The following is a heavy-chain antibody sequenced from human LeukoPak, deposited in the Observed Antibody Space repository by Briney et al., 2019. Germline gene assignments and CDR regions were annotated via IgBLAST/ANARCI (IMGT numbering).Heavy chain of an antibody. V-gene: IGHV1-2*02. CDR1: GYTFTGYY. CDR2: IDPNSGDT. Sequence: ASVKVSCKASGYTFTGYYMHWVRQAPGQGLEWMGWIDPNSGDTKYAQKFQGRVTMTRDTSIRTVYMEMSRLRSDDTAVFFCARGYYDSSDFEYFQHWGQGTLVTVSS. J-gene: IGHJ1*01. CDR3: ARGYYDSSDFEYFQH. D-gene: IGHD3-22*01.